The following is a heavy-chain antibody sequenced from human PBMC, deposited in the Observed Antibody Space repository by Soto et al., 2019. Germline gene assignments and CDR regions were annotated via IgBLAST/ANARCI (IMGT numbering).Heavy chain of an antibody. V-gene: IGHV4-4*07. J-gene: IGHJ6*02. D-gene: IGHD4-17*01. Sequence: SETLSLTCTVSGDFISYYSWAWIRQSAGKGLEWIGRVYSTGTIFYNPSLKSRATMSVDTSKNQFSLKLTSVNAADTAIYYCVSVEGAPTVTGDYYFYASDAWGQGTAVTVSS. CDR3: VSVEGAPTVTGDYYFYASDA. CDR1: GDFISYYS. CDR2: VYSTGTI.